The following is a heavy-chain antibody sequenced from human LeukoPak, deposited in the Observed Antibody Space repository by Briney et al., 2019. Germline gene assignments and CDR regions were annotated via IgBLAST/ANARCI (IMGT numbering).Heavy chain of an antibody. CDR2: IDMSGTTI. CDR1: GFTFSDYY. CDR3: SRDRLGGLDY. D-gene: IGHD5-12*01. Sequence: GGSLRLSCAASGFTFSDYYMGWVRQAPGKGLEWVSYIDMSGTTIYYADSVKGRFTLSRDNAKNSVYLQMNTLRPEDTAVYYCSRDRLGGLDYWGQGTLVTVSS. J-gene: IGHJ4*02. V-gene: IGHV3-11*04.